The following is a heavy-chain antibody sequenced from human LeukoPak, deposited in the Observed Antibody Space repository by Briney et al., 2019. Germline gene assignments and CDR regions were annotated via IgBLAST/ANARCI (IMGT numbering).Heavy chain of an antibody. D-gene: IGHD3-22*01. V-gene: IGHV3-30-3*01. CDR3: ARDSSGYYFDDALDI. Sequence: GRSLRLSCAASGFTFSSYAMHWVRQAPGKGLEWVAVTSYDGSNKYYADSVKGRFTISRDNSKNTLYLQMNSLRAEDTAVYYCARDSSGYYFDDALDIWGQGTMVTVSS. CDR1: GFTFSSYA. J-gene: IGHJ3*02. CDR2: TSYDGSNK.